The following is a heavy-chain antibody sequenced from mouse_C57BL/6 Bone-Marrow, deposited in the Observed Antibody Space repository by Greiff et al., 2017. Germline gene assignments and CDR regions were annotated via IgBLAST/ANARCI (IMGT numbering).Heavy chain of an antibody. Sequence: QVQLQQPGAELVKPGASVKLSCKASGYTFTSYWMHWVKQRPGQGLEWIGMIHPNSGSTNYNEKFKSKATLTVDKSSSTAYMQLSSLTSEDSAVYYCARYPTYYYGSSPVAYWGQGTLVTVSA. D-gene: IGHD1-1*01. CDR3: ARYPTYYYGSSPVAY. CDR1: GYTFTSYW. J-gene: IGHJ3*01. V-gene: IGHV1-64*01. CDR2: IHPNSGST.